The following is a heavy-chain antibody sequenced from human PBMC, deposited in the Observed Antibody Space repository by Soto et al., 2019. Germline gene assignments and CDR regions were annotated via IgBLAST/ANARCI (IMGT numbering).Heavy chain of an antibody. D-gene: IGHD4-17*01. J-gene: IGHJ4*02. V-gene: IGHV3-74*01. CDR1: GFTFTNYW. Sequence: EVQLVESGGGLVQPGGSLKLSCAASGFTFTNYWIHWVRQAPGKGLVWVSRINSDGSNINYAVFVKGRFTISRDNAKTTVYLKMNSLRAEDTAVYFCASSATGLYGDYNWGQGALVTVSS. CDR3: ASSATGLYGDYN. CDR2: INSDGSNI.